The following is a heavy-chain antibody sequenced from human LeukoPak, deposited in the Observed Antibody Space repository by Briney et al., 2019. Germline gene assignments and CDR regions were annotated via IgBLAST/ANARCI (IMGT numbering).Heavy chain of an antibody. CDR1: GGTFTSYA. CDR3: ARVMVRGVIRYYYYGMDV. Sequence: ASVTVSCTASGGTFTSYAMHWVRQAPGQRLEWMGWINAGNGNTKYSQKFQGRVTITRDTSASTAYMELSSLRSDDTAVYYCARVMVRGVIRYYYYGMDVWGQGTTATVSS. J-gene: IGHJ6*02. CDR2: INAGNGNT. V-gene: IGHV1-3*01. D-gene: IGHD3-10*01.